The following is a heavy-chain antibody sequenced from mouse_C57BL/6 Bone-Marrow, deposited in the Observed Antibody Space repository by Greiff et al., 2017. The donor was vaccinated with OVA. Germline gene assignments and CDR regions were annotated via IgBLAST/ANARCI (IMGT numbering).Heavy chain of an antibody. CDR3: AREAKSSIYSIAMDY. D-gene: IGHD2-1*01. J-gene: IGHJ4*01. V-gene: IGHV5-4*01. Sequence: DVKLVESGGGLVKPGGSLKLSCAASGFTFSSYAMSWVRQTPEKRLEWVATISDGGSYTYYPDNVKGRFTISRDNAKNNLYLQMSHLKSEDTAMYYCAREAKSSIYSIAMDYWGQGTSVTVSS. CDR2: ISDGGSYT. CDR1: GFTFSSYA.